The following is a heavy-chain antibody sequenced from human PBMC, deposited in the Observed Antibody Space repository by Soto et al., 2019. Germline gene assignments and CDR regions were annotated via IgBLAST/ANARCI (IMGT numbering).Heavy chain of an antibody. Sequence: QVQLVESGGGVVQPGRSLRLSCAASGFTFSGYGMHWVRQAPGKGLERVAVTRHDGSNTYYADSVRGRFTISRDNSNKILYLQMNSLRAEDTAVYYCVRDGVGTTTYFGYFDYWGQGTLVTVSS. CDR3: VRDGVGTTTYFGYFDY. J-gene: IGHJ4*02. CDR2: TRHDGSNT. D-gene: IGHD1-26*01. CDR1: GFTFSGYG. V-gene: IGHV3-33*01.